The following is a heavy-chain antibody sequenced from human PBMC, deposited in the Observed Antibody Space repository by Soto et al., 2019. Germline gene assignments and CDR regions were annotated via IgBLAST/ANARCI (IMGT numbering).Heavy chain of an antibody. CDR1: GFTFSSYW. CDR2: INSDGSST. CDR3: AREVAAAGFDY. V-gene: IGHV3-74*01. D-gene: IGHD6-13*01. J-gene: IGHJ4*02. Sequence: GGSLRLSCAASGFTFSSYWMHWVRQAPGKGLVWVSRINSDGSSTSYADSVKGRFTISRDNAKNTLYLQMNGLRAEDTAVYYCAREVAAAGFDYWGQGTLVTVSS.